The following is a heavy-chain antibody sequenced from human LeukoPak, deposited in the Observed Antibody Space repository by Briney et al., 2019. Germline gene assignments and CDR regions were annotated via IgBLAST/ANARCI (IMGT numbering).Heavy chain of an antibody. CDR1: GYTFTSYG. J-gene: IGHJ4*02. Sequence: ASVKVSCQASGYTFTSYGIRWVRQAPGQGLEWMGWISAYNDNTNYAQKVQGRVTMTTDTSTSTAYMELRSLRSDDTAVYYWARVLRWGLSLSDYWGEGTLVAVSS. CDR2: ISAYNDNT. V-gene: IGHV1-18*01. CDR3: ARVLRWGLSLSDY. D-gene: IGHD3-16*02.